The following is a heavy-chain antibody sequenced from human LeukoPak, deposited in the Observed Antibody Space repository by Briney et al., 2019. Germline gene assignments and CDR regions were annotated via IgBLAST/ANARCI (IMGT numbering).Heavy chain of an antibody. J-gene: IGHJ4*02. D-gene: IGHD6-13*01. Sequence: GGSLRLSCAASGFTFSSYAMSWVRQAPGKGLEWVSAISGSGGSTHYADSVKGRFTISRDNSKNTLYLQMISLRAEDTAVYYCAKERSSSWISDYWGQGTLVTVSS. CDR1: GFTFSSYA. V-gene: IGHV3-23*01. CDR2: ISGSGGST. CDR3: AKERSSSWISDY.